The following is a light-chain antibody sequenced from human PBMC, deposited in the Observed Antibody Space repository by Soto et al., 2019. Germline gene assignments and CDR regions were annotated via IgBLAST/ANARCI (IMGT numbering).Light chain of an antibody. CDR3: LQDINYPWT. V-gene: IGKV1-5*01. CDR1: QSISSW. J-gene: IGKJ1*01. CDR2: GAS. Sequence: DIQMTQSPSTLSASVGDRVTITCRASQSISSWLAWYQQKPGKAPKLLIYGASNLQSGVPPRFSGSGSGTDFTLAISSLQPEDSATYYCLQDINYPWTFGQGTKVEIK.